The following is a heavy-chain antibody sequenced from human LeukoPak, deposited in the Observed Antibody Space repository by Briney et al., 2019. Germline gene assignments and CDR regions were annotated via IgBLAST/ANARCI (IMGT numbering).Heavy chain of an antibody. D-gene: IGHD2-2*01. J-gene: IGHJ6*03. CDR3: ARSPVTSCYGDYYYYMDV. Sequence: GGSLRLSCAASGFTVSSNYMSWVRQAPGKGLEWVSVIYSCGSTYYADSVKGRFTISRDNSKNTLYLQMNSLRAEDTAAYYCARSPVTSCYGDYYYYMDVWGKGTTVTVSS. CDR2: IYSCGST. V-gene: IGHV3-66*01. CDR1: GFTVSSNY.